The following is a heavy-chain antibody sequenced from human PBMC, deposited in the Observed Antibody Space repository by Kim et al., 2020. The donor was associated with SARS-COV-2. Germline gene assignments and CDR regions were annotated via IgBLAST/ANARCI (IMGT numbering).Heavy chain of an antibody. CDR1: GYTFTSYY. CDR3: ARVGGLHPQKVVSSFYGMDV. D-gene: IGHD6-6*01. J-gene: IGHJ6*02. V-gene: IGHV1-46*01. Sequence: ASVKVSCKASGYTFTSYYMHWVRQAPGQGLEWMGIINPSGGSTSYAQKFQGRVTMTRDTSTSTVYMELSSLRSEDTAVYYCARVGGLHPQKVVSSFYGMDVWGQGTTVTVSS. CDR2: INPSGGST.